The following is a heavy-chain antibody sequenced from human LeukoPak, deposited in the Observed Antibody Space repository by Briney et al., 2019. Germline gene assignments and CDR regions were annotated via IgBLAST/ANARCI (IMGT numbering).Heavy chain of an antibody. CDR2: INPSGGST. J-gene: IGHJ4*02. Sequence: ASVKVSCKASGYTFTSYYMHWVRQAPGQGLEWMGIINPSGGSTSYAQKFQGRVTMTRDTSTSTVYMELSRLIPDDTAVYFCARGDYSDLKPFDYWGQGTLVTVSS. CDR1: GYTFTSYY. V-gene: IGHV1-46*01. D-gene: IGHD4-11*01. CDR3: ARGDYSDLKPFDY.